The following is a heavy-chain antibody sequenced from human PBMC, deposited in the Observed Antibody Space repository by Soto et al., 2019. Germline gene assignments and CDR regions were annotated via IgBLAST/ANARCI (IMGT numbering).Heavy chain of an antibody. V-gene: IGHV4-59*08. D-gene: IGHD3-10*01. CDR2: IQYNGYS. J-gene: IGHJ6*02. CDR1: GGSITNNY. Sequence: QVQLQESGPGLVKPSETLSLTCTVSGGSITNNYCSWFRQPPGKGLEWIGYIQYNGYSAYNLSLKLLVTMAMATSKTRFSLVLESVIATDTAVYYCARHGFGSLHGLVDVWGQGTTVIVSS. CDR3: ARHGFGSLHGLVDV.